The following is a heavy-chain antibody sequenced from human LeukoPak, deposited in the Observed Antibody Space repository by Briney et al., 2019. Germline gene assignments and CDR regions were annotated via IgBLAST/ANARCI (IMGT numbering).Heavy chain of an antibody. CDR2: ISSSGSTI. D-gene: IGHD2-21*01. V-gene: IGHV3-11*04. CDR3: ARVIADDDAFDI. CDR1: GFTFSDYY. J-gene: IGHJ3*02. Sequence: PGGSLRLSCAASGFTFSDYYMSWIRQAPGKGLEWVSYISSSGSTIYYADSVKGRFTISRDNAKNSLYLQMNSLRAEGTAVYYCARVIADDDAFDIWGQGTMVTVSS.